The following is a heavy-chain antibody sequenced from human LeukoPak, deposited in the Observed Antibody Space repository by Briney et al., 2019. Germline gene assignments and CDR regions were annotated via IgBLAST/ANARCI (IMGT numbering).Heavy chain of an antibody. CDR1: GGSISSYY. CDR3: ARAQYYYYYMDV. J-gene: IGHJ6*03. Sequence: SETLSLTCTVSGGSISSYYWSWSRHPPRKGLERMGYICYSGSSNYNPSPKSRVTISVDTSKNQFSLKLRSGTAAATAVYYCARAQYYYYYMDVWGKGTTVTISS. CDR2: ICYSGSS. V-gene: IGHV4-59*01.